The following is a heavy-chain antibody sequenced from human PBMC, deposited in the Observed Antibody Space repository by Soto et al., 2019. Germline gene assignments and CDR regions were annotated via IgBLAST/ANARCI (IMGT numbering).Heavy chain of an antibody. J-gene: IGHJ5*02. CDR2: IYSSGTT. CDR3: VRDIGGSGWFAP. V-gene: IGHV4-4*07. D-gene: IGHD2-15*01. CDR1: GGPINNYY. Sequence: SETLSLTCTVSGGPINNYYCSWIRQAAGKGLEWIGRIYSSGTTNYNPSLKSRVTMSVDMSKSQFSLTLRSVTAADTAVYYCVRDIGGSGWFAPWGQGTLVTAPQ.